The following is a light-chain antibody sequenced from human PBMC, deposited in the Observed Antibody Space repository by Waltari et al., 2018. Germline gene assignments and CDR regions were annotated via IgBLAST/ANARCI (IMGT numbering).Light chain of an antibody. V-gene: IGLV2-14*01. CDR3: SSYTSSSPYV. CDR1: SRHVGGYIC. Sequence: QSALTQPDSVSGSPGQSLTIPCPGTSRHVGGYICLPWYQQHPGKAPKLMIYDVSKRPSGVSNRFSGSKSGNTASLTISGLQAEDEADYYCSSYTSSSPYVFGTGTKVTVL. J-gene: IGLJ1*01. CDR2: DVS.